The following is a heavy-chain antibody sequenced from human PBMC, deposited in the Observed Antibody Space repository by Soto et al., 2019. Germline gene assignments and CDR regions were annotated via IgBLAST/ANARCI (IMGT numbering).Heavy chain of an antibody. CDR1: GFSFYSYG. Sequence: QVQLVESGGGVVQPGRSLRLSCAASGFSFYSYGMHWVRQAPGKGLEWVAVIWYDGSNKYYADSVKGRFNISRDNSENTLYLQMNSLRPEDTVVYYCGRWFGELSGFDYWGQGTLVTVS. D-gene: IGHD3-10*01. CDR3: GRWFGELSGFDY. CDR2: IWYDGSNK. J-gene: IGHJ4*02. V-gene: IGHV3-33*01.